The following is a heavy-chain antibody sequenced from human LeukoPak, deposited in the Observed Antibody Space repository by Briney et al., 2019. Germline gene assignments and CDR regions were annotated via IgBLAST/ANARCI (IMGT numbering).Heavy chain of an antibody. CDR1: GGSISSGSYY. J-gene: IGHJ5*01. Sequence: SQTLSLTCTVSGGSISSGSYYWSWIRQPAGKGLEWIGYIYYSGTTKYNPSLKSRVTISVDTSKNQFSLKLNSVTAADTAVYYCARNHGGWFDSWGQGTLVTVSS. V-gene: IGHV4-61*10. CDR3: ARNHGGWFDS. CDR2: IYYSGTT. D-gene: IGHD4-23*01.